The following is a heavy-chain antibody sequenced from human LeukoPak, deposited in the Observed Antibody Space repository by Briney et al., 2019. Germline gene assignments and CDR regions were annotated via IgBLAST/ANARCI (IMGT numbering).Heavy chain of an antibody. CDR3: ARGNCSSTSCYRLSEYYFDY. D-gene: IGHD2-2*02. CDR1: GYTFTSYD. CDR2: MNPNSGNT. J-gene: IGHJ4*02. V-gene: IGHV1-8*03. Sequence: ASVKVSCKASGYTFTSYDINWVRQATGQGLEWMGWMNPNSGNTGYAQKFRGRVTITRNTSISTAYTELRSLRSEDTAVYYCARGNCSSTSCYRLSEYYFDYWGQGTLVTVSS.